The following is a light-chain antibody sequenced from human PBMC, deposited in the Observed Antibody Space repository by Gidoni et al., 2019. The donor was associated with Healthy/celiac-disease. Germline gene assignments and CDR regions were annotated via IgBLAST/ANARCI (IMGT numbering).Light chain of an antibody. J-gene: IGKJ4*01. Sequence: EIVLTQSPATLSLSPGERAWYQQKPSQAPRLLIYDASNRATGIPARFSGSGSGTDFTLTISSLEPEDFAVYYCQQRSNWLLTFGGGTKVEIK. V-gene: IGKV3-11*01. CDR3: QQRSNWLLT. CDR2: DAS.